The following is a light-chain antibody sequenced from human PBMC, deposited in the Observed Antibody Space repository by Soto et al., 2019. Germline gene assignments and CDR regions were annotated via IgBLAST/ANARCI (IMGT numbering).Light chain of an antibody. CDR1: QSVSSSY. Sequence: EIVLTQSPGTLSLSPGERATLSCRASQSVSSSYLAWYQQKPGQAPRPLIYGASTRATGIPDRFSGSGSRIDCTLTISTLEHEYFAVYYCQQYGSSPYTFGQGTKLEIK. CDR3: QQYGSSPYT. J-gene: IGKJ2*01. V-gene: IGKV3-20*01. CDR2: GAS.